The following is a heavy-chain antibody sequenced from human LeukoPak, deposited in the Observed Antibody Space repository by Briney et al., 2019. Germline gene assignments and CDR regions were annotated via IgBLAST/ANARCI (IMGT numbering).Heavy chain of an antibody. D-gene: IGHD1-26*01. CDR1: GGSISSYY. CDR2: IYYSGST. J-gene: IGHJ3*02. V-gene: IGHV4-59*08. Sequence: SETLSLTCTVSGGSISSYYWSWIRQPPGKGLEWIGYIYYSGSTNYNPSLKSRVTISVDTSKNQFSLKLSSVTAADTAVYYCARHSRIVGAPDHHDAFDIWGQGTMVTVSS. CDR3: ARHSRIVGAPDHHDAFDI.